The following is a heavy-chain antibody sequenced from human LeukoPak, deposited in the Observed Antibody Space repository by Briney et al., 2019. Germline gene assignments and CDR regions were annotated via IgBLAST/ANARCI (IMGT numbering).Heavy chain of an antibody. D-gene: IGHD3-22*01. CDR3: ATRDVITSYYFDY. V-gene: IGHV4-39*01. CDR1: GDSISSSNYY. CDR2: LYYGGST. Sequence: SEALSLTCTVSGDSISSSNYYWGWIRQPPGKGLEWIGSLYYGGSTYYNPSLKSRVTISVDTSKKQFSLKLNSVTAADTAVYYCATRDVITSYYFDYWGQGTLVTVSS. J-gene: IGHJ4*02.